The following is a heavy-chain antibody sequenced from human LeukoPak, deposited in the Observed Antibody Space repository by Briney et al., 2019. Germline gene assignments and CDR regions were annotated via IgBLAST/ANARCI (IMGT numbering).Heavy chain of an antibody. CDR3: AREGLHFDF. V-gene: IGHV3-7*01. D-gene: IGHD5-24*01. CDR2: IKQDGSEK. Sequence: GGSLRLSCAASGFIFSSYWMSWVRQAPGKGVEWVANIKQDGSEKYYVDSVKGRFTISRDNAKNSLYLQMNSLRAEETAVYFCAREGLHFDFWGQGTLVTVSS. J-gene: IGHJ4*02. CDR1: GFIFSSYW.